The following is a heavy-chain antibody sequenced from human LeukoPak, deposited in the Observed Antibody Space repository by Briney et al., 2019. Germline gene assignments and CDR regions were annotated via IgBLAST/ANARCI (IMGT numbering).Heavy chain of an antibody. Sequence: SETLSLTCAVYGGSFSGYYWSWIRQPPGKGLEWIGEINHSGSTNYNPSLKSRVTISVDTSKNQFSLKLSSVTAADTAVYHCARGTDFPDWYFDLWGRGTLVTVSS. CDR3: ARGTDFPDWYFDL. D-gene: IGHD2-21*02. CDR2: INHSGST. CDR1: GGSFSGYY. J-gene: IGHJ2*01. V-gene: IGHV4-34*01.